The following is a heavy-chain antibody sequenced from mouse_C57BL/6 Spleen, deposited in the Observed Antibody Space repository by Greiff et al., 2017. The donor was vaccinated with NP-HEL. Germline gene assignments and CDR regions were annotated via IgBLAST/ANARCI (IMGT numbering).Heavy chain of an antibody. D-gene: IGHD2-4*01. V-gene: IGHV1-81*01. J-gene: IGHJ2*01. Sequence: VQLQQSGAELARPGASVKLSCKASGYTFTSYGISWVKQRTGQGLEWIGEIYPRSGSTYYNEKFKGKATLTADKSSSTAYMELRSLTSEDSAVYFCARDYDSKSLCFDYWGQGTTLTVSS. CDR2: IYPRSGST. CDR3: ARDYDSKSLCFDY. CDR1: GYTFTSYG.